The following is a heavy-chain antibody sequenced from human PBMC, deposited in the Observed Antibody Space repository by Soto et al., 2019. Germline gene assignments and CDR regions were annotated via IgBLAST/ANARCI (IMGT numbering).Heavy chain of an antibody. CDR1: GFTFSRYS. D-gene: IGHD3-22*01. J-gene: IGHJ3*02. V-gene: IGHV3-21*01. Sequence: GGSLRLSCAASGFTFSRYSMNWVRQAPGKGLEWVSSITSSSSYIYYADSVKGRFTISRDNAKNSLYLQMNSLRAEDTAVYYCARDGEGATTVSSGYYWCAFDIWGQGTMVTVSS. CDR2: ITSSSSYI. CDR3: ARDGEGATTVSSGYYWCAFDI.